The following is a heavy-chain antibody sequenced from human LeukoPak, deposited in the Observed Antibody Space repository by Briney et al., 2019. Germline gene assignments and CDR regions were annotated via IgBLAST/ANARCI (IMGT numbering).Heavy chain of an antibody. CDR1: GFTFSSYE. J-gene: IGHJ6*02. CDR2: ISSSGSTI. D-gene: IGHD3-9*01. Sequence: GGSLRLSCAASGFTFSSYEMNWVRQAPGKGLEWVSYISSSGSTIYYADSVKGRFTISRDNAKNSLYLQMNSLRAEDTAVYSCAREVNDILTGYYYSSYGMDVWGQGTTVTVSS. V-gene: IGHV3-48*03. CDR3: AREVNDILTGYYYSSYGMDV.